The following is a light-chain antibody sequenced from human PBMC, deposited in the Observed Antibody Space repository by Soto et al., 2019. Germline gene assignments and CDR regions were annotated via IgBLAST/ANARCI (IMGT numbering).Light chain of an antibody. CDR3: QHYNSYSEA. CDR1: ESIRTW. V-gene: IGKV1-5*03. Sequence: DIQMTQSPSTLSASVGDRVTITCRASESIRTWLAWYQHKPGKAPKLLIYKASTLKSGVLSRFSGSGSGTEFTLTISSLQPDDFATYYCQHYNSYSEAFGQGTKVDIK. J-gene: IGKJ1*01. CDR2: KAS.